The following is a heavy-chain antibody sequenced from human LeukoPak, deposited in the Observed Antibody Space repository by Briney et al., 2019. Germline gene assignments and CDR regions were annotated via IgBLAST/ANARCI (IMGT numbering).Heavy chain of an antibody. CDR2: ISAYNGNT. CDR1: GYTFTSYG. CDR3: ASDWPYSSWYYTWFDP. D-gene: IGHD6-13*01. Sequence: ASVKVSSKASGYTFTSYGISRVRQAPGHGREWMGWISAYNGNTNYAQKRQGRVTMTTDTSTSTAYMELRSLSSDDTAVYYCASDWPYSSWYYTWFDPWGQGTLVTVSS. J-gene: IGHJ5*02. V-gene: IGHV1-18*01.